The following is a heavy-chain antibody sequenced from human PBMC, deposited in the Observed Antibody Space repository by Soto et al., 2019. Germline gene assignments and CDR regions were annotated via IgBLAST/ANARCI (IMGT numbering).Heavy chain of an antibody. CDR2: ISAYNGNT. V-gene: IGHV1-18*01. CDR1: GYTFTSYG. CDR3: ARGFWSGYSPGWFDP. D-gene: IGHD3-3*01. J-gene: IGHJ5*02. Sequence: APVKVSCKASGYTFTSYGISWVRQAPGQGLEWMGWISAYNGNTNYAQKLQGRVTMTTDTSTSTAYMELRSLRSDDTAVHYCARGFWSGYSPGWFDPWGQGTLVTVSS.